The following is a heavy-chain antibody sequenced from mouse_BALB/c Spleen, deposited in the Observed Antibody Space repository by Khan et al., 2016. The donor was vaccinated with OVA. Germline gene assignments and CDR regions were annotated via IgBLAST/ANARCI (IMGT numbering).Heavy chain of an antibody. V-gene: IGHV5-12-1*01. CDR1: GFAFSYYD. D-gene: IGHD1-1*01. J-gene: IGHJ2*01. CDR3: TRPHYYGSNYYFDY. Sequence: VELVESGGGLVKPGGSLKLSCAASGFAFSYYDMSWVRQTPEKRLEWVAFISTGGDNTYYPDTVKGRITISRDNAKNTLSLQMSSLKSEDTAMYYGTRPHYYGSNYYFDYWGQGTTLTVSS. CDR2: ISTGGDNT.